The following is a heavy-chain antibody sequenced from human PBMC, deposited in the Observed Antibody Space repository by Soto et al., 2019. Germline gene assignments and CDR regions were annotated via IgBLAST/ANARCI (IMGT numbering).Heavy chain of an antibody. V-gene: IGHV1-58*01. CDR2: IVVGSGNT. CDR3: AADGVGATGPFDY. D-gene: IGHD1-26*01. J-gene: IGHJ4*02. Sequence: QMQLVQSGPEVKKPGTSVKVSCKASGFTFTSSAVQWVRQARGQRLEWIGWIVVGSGNTNYAQKFQERVTITRDMSTSTAYMELSSLRAEDAAVYYCAADGVGATGPFDYWVQGTLVTVSS. CDR1: GFTFTSSA.